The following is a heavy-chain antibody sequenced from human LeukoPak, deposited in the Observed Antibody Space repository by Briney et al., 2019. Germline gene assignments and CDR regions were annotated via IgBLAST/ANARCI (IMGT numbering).Heavy chain of an antibody. CDR2: ISAYNGNT. Sequence: GASVKVSCKASGYTFTSYGISWVRQAPGQGLEWMGGISAYNGNTNYAQKLQGRVTMTTDTSTSTAYMELRSLRSDDTAVYYCARETHYYDSSGYCFAFDIWGQGTMVTVSS. V-gene: IGHV1-18*01. D-gene: IGHD3-22*01. J-gene: IGHJ3*02. CDR3: ARETHYYDSSGYCFAFDI. CDR1: GYTFTSYG.